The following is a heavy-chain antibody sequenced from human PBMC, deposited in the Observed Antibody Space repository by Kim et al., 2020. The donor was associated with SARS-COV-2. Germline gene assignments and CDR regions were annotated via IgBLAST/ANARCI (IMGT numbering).Heavy chain of an antibody. D-gene: IGHD3-16*01. V-gene: IGHV4-34*01. CDR2: INHSGST. CDR1: GGSFSGYY. CDR3: ARGRWQQRYVYYYYGMDV. Sequence: SETLSLTCAVYGGSFSGYYWSWIRQPPGKGLEWIGEINHSGSTNYNPSLKSRVTISVDTSKNQFSLKLSSVTAADTAVYYCARGRWQQRYVYYYYGMDVWGQGTTVTVSS. J-gene: IGHJ6*02.